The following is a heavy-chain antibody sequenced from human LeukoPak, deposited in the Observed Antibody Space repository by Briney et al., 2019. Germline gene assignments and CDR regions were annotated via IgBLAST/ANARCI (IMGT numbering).Heavy chain of an antibody. CDR1: GGSISSYY. CDR2: VYYSGRT. Sequence: PSETLSLTCTVSGGSISSYYWSWIRQPPGNGLEWIGFVYYSGRTRYNPSLHSRVTISADTSKNHLSLKLTSVTAADTAVYYCARLLDNDSSGDPDTFDMWGQGIKVTVSS. D-gene: IGHD3-22*01. CDR3: ARLLDNDSSGDPDTFDM. J-gene: IGHJ3*02. V-gene: IGHV4-59*01.